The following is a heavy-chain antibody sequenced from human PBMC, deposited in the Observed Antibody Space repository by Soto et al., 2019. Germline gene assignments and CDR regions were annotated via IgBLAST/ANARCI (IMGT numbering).Heavy chain of an antibody. D-gene: IGHD4-17*01. CDR2: IYYSGST. V-gene: IGHV4-31*03. CDR3: ARGETTVTTHWFDP. Sequence: SETLSLTCTVSVCSFSSCCYYWSWIRQHPGKGLEWIVYIYYSGSTYYNPSLKSRVTISVDTSKNQFSLKLSSVTAADTAVYYCARGETTVTTHWFDPWGQGTLVTVSS. CDR1: VCSFSSCCYY. J-gene: IGHJ5*02.